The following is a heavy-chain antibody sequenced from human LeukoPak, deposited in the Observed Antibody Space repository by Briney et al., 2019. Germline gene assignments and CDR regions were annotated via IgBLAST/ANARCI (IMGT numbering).Heavy chain of an antibody. CDR1: GFTFSDYI. D-gene: IGHD3-16*01. CDR3: SRDGGEGGNSAFDI. CDR2: IRRGANSYTT. V-gene: IGHV3-72*01. Sequence: GGSLRLSCVASGFTFSDYILDWVRQAPGKGLEWVGRIRRGANSYTTEYAASVKARFTISRDDSRNSLYLHMNSLKTEDSAVYHCSRDGGEGGNSAFDIWGQGTMVTVSS. J-gene: IGHJ3*02.